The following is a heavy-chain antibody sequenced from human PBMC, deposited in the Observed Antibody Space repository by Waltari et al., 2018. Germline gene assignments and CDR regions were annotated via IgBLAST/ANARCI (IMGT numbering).Heavy chain of an antibody. Sequence: EVQLVESGGGLIQPGGSLRLSCAVSGFTVSTNHLGWVRQAPGKGLEWVSVIYTGGDTYYADSVKGRFSISRDNSKNTLYLQMNSLRVEDTAIYYCARGWIGTTSLGHDGMDVWGQGTTVTVSS. CDR3: ARGWIGTTSLGHDGMDV. CDR1: GFTVSTNH. J-gene: IGHJ6*02. V-gene: IGHV3-53*01. CDR2: IYTGGDT. D-gene: IGHD4-17*01.